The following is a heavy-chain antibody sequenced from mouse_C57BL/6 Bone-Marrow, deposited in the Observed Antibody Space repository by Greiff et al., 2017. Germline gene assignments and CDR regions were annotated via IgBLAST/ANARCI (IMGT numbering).Heavy chain of an antibody. CDR1: GYTFTSYD. CDR3: ARLEFDGSSGDWYFDV. Sequence: VQLQQSGPELVKPGASVKLSCKASGYTFTSYDINWVKQRPGQGLEWIGWIYPRDGSTKYNEKFTGKATLTVDTASCTAYMELHSLQSEDSAVYFCARLEFDGSSGDWYFDVWGTGTTVTVSS. D-gene: IGHD1-1*01. CDR2: IYPRDGST. V-gene: IGHV1-85*01. J-gene: IGHJ1*03.